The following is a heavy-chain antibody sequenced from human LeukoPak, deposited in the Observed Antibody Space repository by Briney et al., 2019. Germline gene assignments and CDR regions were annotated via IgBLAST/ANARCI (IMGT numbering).Heavy chain of an antibody. CDR2: IYSGGST. J-gene: IGHJ4*02. CDR3: AREGVGANDYFDY. Sequence: PGGSLRLSCAASGFTFSSYSMSWVRQAPGKGLEWVSVIYSGGSTYYADSVKGRFTISRDNSKNTLYLQMNSLRAEDTAVYYCAREGVGANDYFDYWGQGTLVTVSS. V-gene: IGHV3-66*01. D-gene: IGHD1-26*01. CDR1: GFTFSSYS.